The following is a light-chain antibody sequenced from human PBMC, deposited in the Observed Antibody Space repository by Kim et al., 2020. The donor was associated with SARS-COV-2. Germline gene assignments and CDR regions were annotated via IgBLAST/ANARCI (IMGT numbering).Light chain of an antibody. CDR2: GAS. V-gene: IGKV3-20*01. CDR3: QQYSSSPAT. J-gene: IGKJ1*01. Sequence: APGERAHLSCQAHQSVSSHYLARVQEKPGQAPRPLHFGASSRATGIPDRFSGSGSGTDFTLTITRLEPEDFAVYYCQQYSSSPATFGQGTKVDIK. CDR1: QSVSSHY.